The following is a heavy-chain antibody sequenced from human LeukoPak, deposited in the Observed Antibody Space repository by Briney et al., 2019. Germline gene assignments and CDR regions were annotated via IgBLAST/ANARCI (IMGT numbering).Heavy chain of an antibody. CDR1: GFAFSSYG. CDR2: IRYDGNNK. V-gene: IGHV3-30*02. D-gene: IGHD6-13*01. J-gene: IGHJ5*02. Sequence: GGSLRLSCAASGFAFSSYGMHWVRQAPGKGLEWVAFIRYDGNNKYYADSVKGRFTISRDNSKNTLYLQMNSLRAEDTAVYYCAKHSSSWSGWFDPWGQGTLVTVSS. CDR3: AKHSSSWSGWFDP.